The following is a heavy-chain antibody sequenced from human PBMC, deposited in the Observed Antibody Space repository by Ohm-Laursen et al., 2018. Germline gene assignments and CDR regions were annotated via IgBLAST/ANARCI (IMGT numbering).Heavy chain of an antibody. CDR3: ARDQSAIAVADYYYYGMDV. J-gene: IGHJ6*02. D-gene: IGHD6-19*01. CDR2: ISSSGSTI. CDR1: GFTFSDYY. Sequence: SLRLSCTASGFTFSDYYMSWIRQAPGKGLEWVSYISSSGSTIYCADSVEGRFTISRDNAKNSLYLQMNSLRAEDTAVYYCARDQSAIAVADYYYYGMDVWGQGTTVTVSS. V-gene: IGHV3-11*01.